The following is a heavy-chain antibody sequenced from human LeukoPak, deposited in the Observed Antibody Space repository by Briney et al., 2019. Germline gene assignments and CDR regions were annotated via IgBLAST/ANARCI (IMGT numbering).Heavy chain of an antibody. V-gene: IGHV1-46*01. CDR1: GYTFTSYY. Sequence: ASVKVSCKASGYTFTSYYMHWVRQAPGRGLEWMGIINPSGGSTSYAQKFQGRVTMTRDTSTSTVYMELSSLRSEDTAVYYCARGVSYDFWSGYYPPLYYYYYMDVSGKGTTVTVSS. CDR3: ARGVSYDFWSGYYPPLYYYYYMDV. J-gene: IGHJ6*03. CDR2: INPSGGST. D-gene: IGHD3-3*01.